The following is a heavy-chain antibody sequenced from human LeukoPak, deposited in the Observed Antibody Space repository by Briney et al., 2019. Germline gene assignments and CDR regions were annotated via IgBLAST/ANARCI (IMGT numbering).Heavy chain of an antibody. CDR3: ARGYTMARNP. CDR1: GGSFSGYY. D-gene: IGHD3-10*01. CDR2: INHSGST. J-gene: IGHJ5*02. Sequence: SETLSLTCAVYGGSFSGYYWSWIRQPPGKGLEWIGEINHSGSTNYNPSLKSRVTISVDTSKNQFSLRLSSVTAADTAVYYCARGYTMARNPWGQGTLVTVSS. V-gene: IGHV4-34*01.